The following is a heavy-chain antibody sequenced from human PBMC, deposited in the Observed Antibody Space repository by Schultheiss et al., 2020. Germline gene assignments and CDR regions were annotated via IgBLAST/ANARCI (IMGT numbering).Heavy chain of an antibody. D-gene: IGHD6-19*01. CDR2: IYHSGST. V-gene: IGHV4-38-2*02. J-gene: IGHJ4*02. CDR1: GYSISSGYY. CDR3: ARDGGSSGCGCSDY. Sequence: SETLSLTCAVSGYSISSGYYWGWIRQPPGKGLEWIGSIYHSGSTYYNPSLKSRVTISVDTSKNQFSLKLSSVTAADTAVYYCARDGGSSGCGCSDYWGQGTLVTVSS.